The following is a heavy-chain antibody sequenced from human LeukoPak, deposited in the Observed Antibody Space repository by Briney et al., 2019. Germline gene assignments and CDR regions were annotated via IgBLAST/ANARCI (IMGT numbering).Heavy chain of an antibody. Sequence: GGSLRLSCAASGFTFSSYEMNWVRQAPGKGLEWVSYISSSGSTIYYADSVKGRFTISRDNAKNSLYLQMNSLRAEDTAVYYCAKNLWFGELSWFDPWGQGTLVTVSS. CDR3: AKNLWFGELSWFDP. CDR1: GFTFSSYE. V-gene: IGHV3-48*03. D-gene: IGHD3-10*01. J-gene: IGHJ5*02. CDR2: ISSSGSTI.